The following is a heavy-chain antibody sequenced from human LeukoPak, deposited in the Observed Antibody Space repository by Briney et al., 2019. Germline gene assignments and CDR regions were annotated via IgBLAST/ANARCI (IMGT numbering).Heavy chain of an antibody. CDR2: IYYSGST. D-gene: IGHD3-3*01. J-gene: IGHJ3*02. CDR1: GGSISSSSYY. Sequence: PSETLSLTCTVSGGSISSSSYYWGWIRQPPGKGLEWIGSIYYSGSTNYNPSLKSRVTISVDTSKNQFSLKLSSVTAADTAVYYCARSQNRARITIFGVVLPRDAFDIWGQGTMVTVSS. CDR3: ARSQNRARITIFGVVLPRDAFDI. V-gene: IGHV4-39*07.